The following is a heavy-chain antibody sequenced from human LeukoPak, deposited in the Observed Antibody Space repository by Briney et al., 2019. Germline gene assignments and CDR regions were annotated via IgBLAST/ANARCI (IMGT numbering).Heavy chain of an antibody. J-gene: IGHJ6*02. V-gene: IGHV3-7*05. D-gene: IGHD1-26*01. CDR2: IKHDGSDK. CDR1: GFTFSTYW. CDR3: ARKMNIVGAQGWGYGLDV. Sequence: GGSLRLSCAASGFTFSTYWMSWVRQAPGKGLEWVANIKHDGSDKKYVDSVKGRFTISRDNAKRPLYLQMNSLRAEDTAVYYCARKMNIVGAQGWGYGLDVWGHGTTVTLSS.